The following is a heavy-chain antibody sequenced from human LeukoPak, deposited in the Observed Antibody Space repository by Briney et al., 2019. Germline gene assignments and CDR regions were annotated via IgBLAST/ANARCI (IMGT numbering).Heavy chain of an antibody. CDR3: ARDFYSSSVGVDY. Sequence: GGSLRLSCAASGFTFSSYSMNWVRQAPGKGLEWVSSISSSSSYIYYADSVKGRFTISRDNAKNSLYLQMNSLRAEDTAVYYCARDFYSSSVGVDYWGQGTLVTVSS. CDR2: ISSSSSYI. J-gene: IGHJ4*02. V-gene: IGHV3-21*01. D-gene: IGHD6-19*01. CDR1: GFTFSSYS.